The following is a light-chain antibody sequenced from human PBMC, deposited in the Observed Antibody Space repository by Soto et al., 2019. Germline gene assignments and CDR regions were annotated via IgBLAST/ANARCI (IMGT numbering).Light chain of an antibody. CDR3: AAWDDSLSVV. CDR2: RNN. CDR1: SSNIGSNY. V-gene: IGLV1-47*01. J-gene: IGLJ2*01. Sequence: QSVLTQPPSASGTPGQRVTISCSGSSSNIGSNYVYWYQQLPGTAPKLLIYRNNQRPSGVPDRFSGSKSGTSASLAISGLRSEYEADYDCAAWDDSLSVVFGGGTKVTVL.